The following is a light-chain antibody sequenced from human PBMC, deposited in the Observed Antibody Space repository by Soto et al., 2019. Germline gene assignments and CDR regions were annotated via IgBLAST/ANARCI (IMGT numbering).Light chain of an antibody. J-gene: IGKJ1*01. Sequence: DIQMTQSPSTLPASLGDRVTITCRASQSISNWLAWYQKKPGTAPKVLIYHASNLQSGVPSRFSGCGSGTEFTLTISSLQPDDLATYYCQQYNSYSFGQGTKVDIK. CDR3: QQYNSYS. CDR1: QSISNW. CDR2: HAS. V-gene: IGKV1-5*01.